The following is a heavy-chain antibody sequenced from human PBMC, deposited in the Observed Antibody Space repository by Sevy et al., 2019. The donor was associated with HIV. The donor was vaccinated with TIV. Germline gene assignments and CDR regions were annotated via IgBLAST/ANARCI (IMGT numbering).Heavy chain of an antibody. D-gene: IGHD3-10*01. CDR2: IYHSGST. J-gene: IGHJ4*02. CDR3: ARVYYYGSGSPNYYFDY. Sequence: SETLSLTCAVSGYSISSGYYWGWIRQPPGKGLEWIGSIYHSGSTYYNPSLKSRVTISVDTSKNQFSLKLSSVTAADTAVYYCARVYYYGSGSPNYYFDYSGQGTLVTVSS. CDR1: GYSISSGYY. V-gene: IGHV4-38-2*01.